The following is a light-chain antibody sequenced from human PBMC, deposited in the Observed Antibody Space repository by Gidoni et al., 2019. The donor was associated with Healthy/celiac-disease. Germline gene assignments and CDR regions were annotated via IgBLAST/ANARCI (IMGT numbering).Light chain of an antibody. Sequence: DIQMTQSPSSLSASVGDRVTITCRPSQSISSYLNWYQQKPGKAPKLLIYAASSLQSGVPSRFSGSGSGTDFTLTISSLQPEDFATYYCQQSYSTPLPIFTFGPGTKVDIK. CDR3: QQSYSTPLPIFT. V-gene: IGKV1-39*01. CDR2: AAS. CDR1: QSISSY. J-gene: IGKJ3*01.